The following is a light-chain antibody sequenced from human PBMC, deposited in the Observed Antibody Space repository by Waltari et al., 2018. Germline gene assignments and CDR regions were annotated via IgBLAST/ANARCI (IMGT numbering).Light chain of an antibody. V-gene: IGLV2-14*01. CDR1: SSDVGGYNY. CDR3: ISYTTSNTWV. J-gene: IGLJ3*02. CDR2: HVS. Sequence: QYALTQPASVSGSPGQSITISCTGSSSDVGGYNYVSWYQQHPGKAPKLMTYHVSERPSGVSNRFSGSKSGNTASLTISGLQAEDEADYYCISYTTSNTWVFGGGTKLTVL.